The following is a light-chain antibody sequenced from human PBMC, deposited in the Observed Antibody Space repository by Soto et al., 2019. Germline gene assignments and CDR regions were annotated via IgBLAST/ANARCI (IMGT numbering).Light chain of an antibody. J-gene: IGLJ3*02. CDR2: DND. V-gene: IGLV1-51*01. Sequence: SVLTQPPSVSAAPGQKVSISCSGSISNIGSNYVSWYQQVPGAAPKLLIYDNDKRPSGIPDRFSGSKSGTSATLGITGLQTGDEADDYCGTWDISLSANWVFGGGTKLTVL. CDR3: GTWDISLSANWV. CDR1: ISNIGSNY.